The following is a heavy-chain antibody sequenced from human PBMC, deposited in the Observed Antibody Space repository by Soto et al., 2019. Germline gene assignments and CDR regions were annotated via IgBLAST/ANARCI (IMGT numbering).Heavy chain of an antibody. D-gene: IGHD3-9*01. Sequence: ASVKVSCKASGSTSTNYGISWVRQAPGQGLEWMGWISTYNANTHYAQKFQGRVTMTTTTSTSTTYMEVRSLRSDDTAVYYCAIWDYDILTGQGGMDVWG. J-gene: IGHJ6*02. CDR2: ISTYNANT. V-gene: IGHV1-18*04. CDR3: AIWDYDILTGQGGMDV. CDR1: GSTSTNYG.